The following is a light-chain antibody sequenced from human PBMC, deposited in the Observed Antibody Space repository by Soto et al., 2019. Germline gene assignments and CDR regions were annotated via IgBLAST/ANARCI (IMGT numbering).Light chain of an antibody. V-gene: IGKV3-20*01. CDR2: GTS. CDR1: QSISNDH. CDR3: QYYGSSVT. Sequence: EIVVTQSPGTLSLSPGETATLSCRASQSISNDHLAWYQQKPGQAPRLLIYGTSNRATAGIADRFSGSGSGTDFTPTISRLEPEDFAVYYCQYYGSSVTFAGGTKVEIK. J-gene: IGKJ4*01.